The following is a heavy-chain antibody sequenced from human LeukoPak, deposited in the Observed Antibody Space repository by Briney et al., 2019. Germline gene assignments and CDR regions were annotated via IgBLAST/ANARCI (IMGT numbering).Heavy chain of an antibody. V-gene: IGHV1-8*01. D-gene: IGHD4-23*01. J-gene: IGHJ4*02. CDR1: GYTFRSYE. CDR2: IHPNSGKT. CDR3: ARGHYGGNRYFDI. Sequence: ASVKVSCKASGYTFRSYEINWVRQAPGQGLEWVGWIHPNSGKTGYAQKFQGRATMTGDISTETAFLELSSLKFDDTGIFYCARGHYGGNRYFDIWGQGTLVTVSS.